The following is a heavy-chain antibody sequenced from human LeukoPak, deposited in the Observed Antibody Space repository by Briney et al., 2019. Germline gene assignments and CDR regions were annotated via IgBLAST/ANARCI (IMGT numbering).Heavy chain of an antibody. CDR2: MNANSGHT. V-gene: IGHV1-8*01. CDR1: GYTFTSYL. Sequence: ASVKVSCKTSGYTFTSYLIDWVRQAPGQGPEWMGWMNANSGHTGSAEKFQGRLTMTRDASIITAFMELNSLRSDDTAVYYCARGMYDNSGQHYYFYYALEVWGQGTTVIVSS. D-gene: IGHD3-22*01. CDR3: ARGMYDNSGQHYYFYYALEV. J-gene: IGHJ6*02.